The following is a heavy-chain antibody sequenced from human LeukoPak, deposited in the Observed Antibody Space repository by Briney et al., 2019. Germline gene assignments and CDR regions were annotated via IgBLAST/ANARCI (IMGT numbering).Heavy chain of an antibody. V-gene: IGHV3-30-3*01. CDR3: ASHLVRGIAVAGPAGYFDY. CDR2: IPYDGSNK. J-gene: IGHJ4*02. D-gene: IGHD6-19*01. CDR1: GFTFSSYA. Sequence: SGGSLRLSCAASGFTFSSYAMHWVRQAPGKGLEWVAVIPYDGSNKYYADSVKGRFTISRDNSKNTLYPQMNSLRAEDTAVYYCASHLVRGIAVAGPAGYFDYWGQGTLVTVSS.